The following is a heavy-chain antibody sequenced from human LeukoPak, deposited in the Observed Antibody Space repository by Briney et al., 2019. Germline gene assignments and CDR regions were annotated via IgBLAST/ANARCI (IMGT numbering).Heavy chain of an antibody. CDR2: INHSGST. V-gene: IGHV4-34*01. CDR1: GGSFSGYY. J-gene: IGHJ4*02. D-gene: IGHD6-6*01. Sequence: SETLSLACAVYGGSFSGYYWSWIRQPPGKGLEWIGEINHSGSTNYNPSLKSRVTISVDTSKNQFSLKLSSVTAADTAVYYCARGLRGGAARPLLVYWGQGTLVTVSS. CDR3: ARGLRGGAARPLLVY.